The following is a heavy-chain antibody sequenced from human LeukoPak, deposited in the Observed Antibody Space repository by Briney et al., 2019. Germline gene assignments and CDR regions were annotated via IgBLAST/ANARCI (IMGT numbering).Heavy chain of an antibody. V-gene: IGHV3-20*04. CDR3: ARDIAAADYYYYGMDV. CDR1: GFTFSSYS. J-gene: IGHJ6*02. D-gene: IGHD6-13*01. Sequence: PGGSLRLSCAASGFTFSSYSMNWVRQAPGKGLEWVSGINWNGGSTGYADSVKGRFTISRDNAKNSLYLQMNSLRAEDTALYYCARDIAAADYYYYGMDVWGQGTTVTVSS. CDR2: INWNGGST.